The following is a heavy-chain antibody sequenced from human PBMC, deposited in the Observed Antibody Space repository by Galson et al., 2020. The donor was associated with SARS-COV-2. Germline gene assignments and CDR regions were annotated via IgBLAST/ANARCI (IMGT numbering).Heavy chain of an antibody. CDR3: ARALLYNGNYYWYFDL. CDR2: IYPGDSDT. CDR1: GYDFSGQW. D-gene: IGHD1-26*01. Sequence: GESLKISCTGSGYDFSGQWIAWVRRMPGKGLEWMGVIYPGDSDTKYSPSFQGQVTISADKSIRTAYLQGSSLKASDTAIYYCARALLYNGNYYWYFDLWGRGTRVTVSS. J-gene: IGHJ2*01. V-gene: IGHV5-51*01.